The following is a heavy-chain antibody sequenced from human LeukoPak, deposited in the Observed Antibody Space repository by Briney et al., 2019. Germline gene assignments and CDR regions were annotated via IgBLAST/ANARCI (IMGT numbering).Heavy chain of an antibody. D-gene: IGHD6-13*01. V-gene: IGHV4-61*02. CDR3: ARVVAAAGKDYYYYYMDV. CDR2: IYTSGST. Sequence: SQTLSLTCTVSGGSISSGSYYWSWIRQPAGKGLEWIGRIYTSGSTNYNPSLKSRVTISVDTSKNQFSLKLSSVTAADTAVYYCARVVAAAGKDYYYYYMDVWGKGTTVTVSS. CDR1: GGSISSGSYY. J-gene: IGHJ6*03.